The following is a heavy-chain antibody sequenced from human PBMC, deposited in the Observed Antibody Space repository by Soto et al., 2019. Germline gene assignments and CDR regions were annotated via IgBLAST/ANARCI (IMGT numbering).Heavy chain of an antibody. D-gene: IGHD2-21*02. V-gene: IGHV3-74*01. CDR2: INSDGSST. J-gene: IGHJ6*02. Sequence: GGSLRLSCAASGFTFSSYWMHWVRQAPGKGLVWVSRINSDGSSTSYADSVKGRFTISRDNAKNTLYLQMNSLRAEDTAVYYCASHTRTYCGGDCYSPTVGVVDVWGQGTTVTVSS. CDR3: ASHTRTYCGGDCYSPTVGVVDV. CDR1: GFTFSSYW.